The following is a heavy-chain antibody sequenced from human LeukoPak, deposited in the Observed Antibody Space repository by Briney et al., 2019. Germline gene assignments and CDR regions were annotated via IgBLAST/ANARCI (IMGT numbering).Heavy chain of an antibody. V-gene: IGHV3-21*01. D-gene: IGHD7-27*01. CDR2: ISSSSSYI. J-gene: IGHJ2*01. CDR3: ASHWGSDWYFDL. CDR1: GFTFSSYS. Sequence: GGSLRLSCAASGFTFSSYSMNWVRQAPGKGLEWVSSISSSSSYIYYADSVKGRFTISRDNAKNSLYLQMNSLRAEDTAMYYCASHWGSDWYFDLWGRGTLVTVSS.